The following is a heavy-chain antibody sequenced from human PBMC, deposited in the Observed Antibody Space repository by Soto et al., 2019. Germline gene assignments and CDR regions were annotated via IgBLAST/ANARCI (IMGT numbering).Heavy chain of an antibody. CDR3: ARDMSDSSGYYPLGYFDY. Sequence: HPGGSLRLSCAASGFTVSSNYMSWVRQAPGKGLEWVSVIYSGGSTYYADSVKGRFTISRDNSKNTLYLQMNSLRAEDTAVYYCARDMSDSSGYYPLGYFDYWGQGTLVTVSS. CDR1: GFTVSSNY. CDR2: IYSGGST. D-gene: IGHD3-22*01. J-gene: IGHJ4*02. V-gene: IGHV3-66*01.